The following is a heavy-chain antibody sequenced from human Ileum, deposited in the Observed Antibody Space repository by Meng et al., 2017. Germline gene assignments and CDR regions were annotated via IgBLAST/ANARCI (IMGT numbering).Heavy chain of an antibody. V-gene: IGHV4-4*02. J-gene: IGHJ4*02. Sequence: VQLQGAGPGRVKPSGTLSLTCAVSGGSISTSNWWSWLRQSPGQGLEWIGEIYHTGSTTYNPSLESRVTVSVDKSNNQFSLRLTSATAADTAVYYCARVSQRDGYNSANFDYWGQGALVTVSS. CDR1: GGSISTSNW. CDR3: ARVSQRDGYNSANFDY. CDR2: IYHTGST. D-gene: IGHD5-24*01.